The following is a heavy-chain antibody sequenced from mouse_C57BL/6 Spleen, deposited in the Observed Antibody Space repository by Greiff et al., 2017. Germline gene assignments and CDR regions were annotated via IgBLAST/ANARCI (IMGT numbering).Heavy chain of an antibody. V-gene: IGHV2-6-1*01. CDR3: ARHDDGYPFAY. CDR2: IWSAGST. Sequence: VQLQQSGPGLVAPSQSLSITCTVSGFSLTSYGVHWVRQPPGQGLEWLVVIWSAGSTTYNSALKSRLSISKDNSKSQVFLKMNSLQTDDTAMYYCARHDDGYPFAYWGQGTLVTVSA. CDR1: GFSLTSYG. D-gene: IGHD2-3*01. J-gene: IGHJ3*01.